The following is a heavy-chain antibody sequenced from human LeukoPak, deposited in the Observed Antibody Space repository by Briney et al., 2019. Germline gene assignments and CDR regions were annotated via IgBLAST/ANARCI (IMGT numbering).Heavy chain of an antibody. D-gene: IGHD3-10*01. J-gene: IGHJ4*02. CDR3: ASMAEEKRWFGDLSGGEADY. V-gene: IGHV4-34*01. CDR1: GGSFSGYY. CDR2: IYHSGNT. Sequence: SETLSLTCAVYGGSFSGYYWSWIRQPPGKGLEWIGSIYHSGNTYYKTSLKSRVTISVDTSKNHFSLKLSSVTAADTAVYYCASMAEEKRWFGDLSGGEADYWGQGTLVTVSS.